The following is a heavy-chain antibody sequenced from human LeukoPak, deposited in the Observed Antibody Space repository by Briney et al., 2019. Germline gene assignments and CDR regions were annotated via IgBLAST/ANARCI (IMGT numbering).Heavy chain of an antibody. V-gene: IGHV4-59*01. J-gene: IGHJ3*02. CDR2: IYYSGST. Sequence: NPGGSLRLSCAASGFTFSSYAMSWIRQPPGKGLEWIGCIYYSGSTNYNPSLKSRVTISVDTSKNHFSLKLSSLTAAGTAVYYCARVMGSLDAFDIWGQGTMVTVSS. D-gene: IGHD3-16*01. CDR1: GFTFSSYA. CDR3: ARVMGSLDAFDI.